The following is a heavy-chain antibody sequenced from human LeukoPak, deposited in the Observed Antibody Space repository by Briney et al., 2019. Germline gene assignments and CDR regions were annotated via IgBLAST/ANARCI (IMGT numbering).Heavy chain of an antibody. J-gene: IGHJ4*02. Sequence: PGGSLRLSCAASGFTFSSYSMNWVRQAPGKGLEWVSYISSSGSTIYYADSVKGRFTISRDNAKNSLYLQMNSLRPEDTALYYCAKDPMAYYYGSGSYAGRYYFDYWGQGTLVTVSS. CDR2: ISSSGSTI. V-gene: IGHV3-48*04. CDR3: AKDPMAYYYGSGSYAGRYYFDY. CDR1: GFTFSSYS. D-gene: IGHD3-10*01.